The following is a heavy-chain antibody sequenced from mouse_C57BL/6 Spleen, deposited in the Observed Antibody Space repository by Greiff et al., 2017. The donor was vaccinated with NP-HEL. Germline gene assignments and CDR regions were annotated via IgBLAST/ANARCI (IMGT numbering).Heavy chain of an antibody. J-gene: IGHJ1*03. D-gene: IGHD1-2*01. CDR3: ARGYQQGTYWYFDV. Sequence: QVQLQQPGAELVKPGASVKMSCKASGYTFTSYWITWVKQRPGQGLEWIGVIHPSSGSTNYNEKFKSKATLTVDKSSSTAYMQLSSLTSEDSAVYYCARGYQQGTYWYFDVWGTGTTVTVSS. V-gene: IGHV1-55*01. CDR2: IHPSSGST. CDR1: GYTFTSYW.